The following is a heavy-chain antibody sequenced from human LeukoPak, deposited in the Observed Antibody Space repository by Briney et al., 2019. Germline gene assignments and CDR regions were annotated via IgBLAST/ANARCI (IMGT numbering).Heavy chain of an antibody. D-gene: IGHD3-22*01. Sequence: NPSETLSLTCTVSGGSISSSSYYWGWIRQPPGKGLEWIGSIYYSGSTYYNPSLKRRVTISVDTSKNQFSLKLSSVTAADTAVYYCASSSSGYSGTEYYYYYGMDVWGQGTTVTVSS. CDR1: GGSISSSSYY. CDR3: ASSSSGYSGTEYYYYYGMDV. J-gene: IGHJ6*02. CDR2: IYYSGST. V-gene: IGHV4-39*01.